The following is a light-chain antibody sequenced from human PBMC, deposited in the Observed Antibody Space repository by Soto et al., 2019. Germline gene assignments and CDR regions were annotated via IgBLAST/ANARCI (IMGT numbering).Light chain of an antibody. J-gene: IGLJ3*02. CDR1: SSDVGNYNY. Sequence: QSALTQPRSVSGSPGQSVTISCTGTSSDVGNYNYVSWYQQHPGKAPKVMIYDVNKWPSGVPDRFSGSKSGNTASLTISGLQAEDEADYSCCSYAGSYTWVFGGGTKLTVL. CDR2: DVN. V-gene: IGLV2-11*01. CDR3: CSYAGSYTWV.